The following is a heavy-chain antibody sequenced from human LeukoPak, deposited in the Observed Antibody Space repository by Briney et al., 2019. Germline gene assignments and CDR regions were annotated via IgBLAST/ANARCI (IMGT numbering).Heavy chain of an antibody. CDR3: ARGGYYGSGNDFRFDP. D-gene: IGHD3-10*01. V-gene: IGHV1-8*01. CDR2: MSPNSGKG. Sequence: ASVKVSCKASGYTFTSYDFNWVRQATGQGLEWMGWMSPNSGKGGYAQKFQGRVTMTRDMSTSTVYMELSSLRSEDTAVYYCARGGYYGSGNDFRFDPWGQGTLVTVSS. CDR1: GYTFTSYD. J-gene: IGHJ5*02.